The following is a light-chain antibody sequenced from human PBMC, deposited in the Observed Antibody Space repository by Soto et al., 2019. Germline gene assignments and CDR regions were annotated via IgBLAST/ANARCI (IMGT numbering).Light chain of an antibody. V-gene: IGKV3-15*01. Sequence: EIVMTQSSATLSVSPGERFILSFRASQNINSDLAWYQQKPGQAPRFLIYGASTRATGIPPRFSGWGSGTQFTLTISSLQSEDSALYYCQHYNNWPWTFGQGARLEI. CDR2: GAS. J-gene: IGKJ5*01. CDR1: QNINSD. CDR3: QHYNNWPWT.